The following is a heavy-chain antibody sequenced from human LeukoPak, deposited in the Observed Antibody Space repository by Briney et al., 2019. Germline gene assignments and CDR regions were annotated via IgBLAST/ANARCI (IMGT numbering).Heavy chain of an antibody. V-gene: IGHV3-23*01. CDR2: ISDSGGYT. Sequence: GGSLRLFCAASGFTFSSYALTWVRQAPGKGLEWVSTISDSGGYTYYADSVKGRFTISRDNSKNTLYLQMNSLRAEDTAVYYCAKSITVAEKIDFWGQGTLVTVSS. J-gene: IGHJ4*02. CDR1: GFTFSSYA. D-gene: IGHD6-19*01. CDR3: AKSITVAEKIDF.